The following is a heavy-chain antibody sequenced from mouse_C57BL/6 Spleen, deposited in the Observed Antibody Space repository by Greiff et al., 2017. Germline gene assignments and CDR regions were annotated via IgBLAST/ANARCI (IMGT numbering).Heavy chain of an antibody. Sequence: QVQLQQPGAELVMPGASVKLSCKASGYTFTSYWMHWVKQRPGQGLEWIGEIDPSDSYTNYNQKFKGKSTLTVDKSSSTAYMQLSSLTSEDSAVYYCARAVVATNYFDYWGQGTTLTVS. CDR3: ARAVVATNYFDY. CDR1: GYTFTSYW. CDR2: IDPSDSYT. V-gene: IGHV1-69*01. J-gene: IGHJ2*01. D-gene: IGHD1-1*01.